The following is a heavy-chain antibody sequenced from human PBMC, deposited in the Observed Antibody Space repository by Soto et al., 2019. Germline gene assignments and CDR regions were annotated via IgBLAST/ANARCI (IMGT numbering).Heavy chain of an antibody. CDR2: ISGGGDTT. V-gene: IGHV3-23*01. D-gene: IGHD3-10*01. CDR3: AKGRGGSGSLTPRVDF. CDR1: GFTFNNYA. Sequence: EVQLLESGGGLVQPGGSLRLSCAASGFTFNNYAMTWVRQAPGKGLEWVSAISGGGDTTSYADSAKGRFTVSRDGSKNTLYLQMNSLRAEDTALYYCAKGRGGSGSLTPRVDFWGQGTLVTVSS. J-gene: IGHJ4*02.